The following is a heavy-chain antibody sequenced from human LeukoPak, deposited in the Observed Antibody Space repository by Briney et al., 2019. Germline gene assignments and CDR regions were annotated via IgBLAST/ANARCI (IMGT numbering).Heavy chain of an antibody. J-gene: IGHJ5*02. V-gene: IGHV3-73*01. D-gene: IGHD3-16*01. CDR2: IRSKANNYAT. Sequence: GGSLKPSCAASGFTFSASSMHWVRQASGKGLEWVGRIRSKANNYATAYAASVKGRFTISRDDSKNTAYLQMNSLKTEDTAVYYCTTTIAGVVLISSWGQGTLVTVSS. CDR3: TTTIAGVVLISS. CDR1: GFTFSASS.